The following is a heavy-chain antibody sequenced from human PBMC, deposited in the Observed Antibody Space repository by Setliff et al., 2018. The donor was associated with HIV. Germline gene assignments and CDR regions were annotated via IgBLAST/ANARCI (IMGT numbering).Heavy chain of an antibody. CDR1: GFTFSSYG. Sequence: GGSLRLSCAASGFTFSSYGMHWVRQAPGKGLEWVAVIWSDGSNKYYADSVKGRFTISRDNSENTLYLQMDGLRAEDTAVYYCAKDKGGYNWNYFDYWGPGTQVTVSS. CDR2: IWSDGSNK. CDR3: AKDKGGYNWNYFDY. V-gene: IGHV3-30*02. D-gene: IGHD1-20*01. J-gene: IGHJ4*02.